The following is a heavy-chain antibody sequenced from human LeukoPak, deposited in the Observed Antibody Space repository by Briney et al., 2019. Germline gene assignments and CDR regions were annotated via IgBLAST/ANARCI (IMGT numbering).Heavy chain of an antibody. D-gene: IGHD1-26*01. Sequence: PSETLSLTCTVSGGSISGYYWSWIRQPPGKGLEWIGYISYSGSTNYNPSLKSRVTISVDTSKNQFSLKSSSVTAADTAVYYCARDRERAFDIWGQGTLVTVSS. CDR3: ARDRERAFDI. CDR1: GGSISGYY. CDR2: ISYSGST. V-gene: IGHV4-59*01. J-gene: IGHJ3*02.